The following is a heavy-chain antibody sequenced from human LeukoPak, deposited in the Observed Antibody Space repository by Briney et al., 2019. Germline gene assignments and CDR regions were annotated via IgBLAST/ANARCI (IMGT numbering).Heavy chain of an antibody. D-gene: IGHD2-21*02. CDR1: GYSFTSYW. CDR2: IYPGDSNT. V-gene: IGHV5-51*01. CDR3: VQCGGDCYTSSH. J-gene: IGHJ4*02. Sequence: GESLKISCESSGYSFTSYWIGWVRQMPGKGLEWMRIIYPGDSNTRYSPSFQGQVTISADKSISTAYLQWSSLKASDSAMYYCVQCGGDCYTSSHWGQGTLVTVSS.